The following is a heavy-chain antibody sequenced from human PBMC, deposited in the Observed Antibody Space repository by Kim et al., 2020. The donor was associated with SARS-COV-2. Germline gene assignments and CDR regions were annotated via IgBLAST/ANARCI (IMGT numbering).Heavy chain of an antibody. CDR1: GFTFGDYG. J-gene: IGHJ4*02. V-gene: IGHV3-49*03. CDR2: IRTKTYGGTT. CDR3: TRRLARPFFYFDY. Sequence: GGSLRLSCTASGFTFGDYGMSWFRQAPGKGLEWVGFIRTKTYGGTTEFAASVRGRFTISRDDSKSIASLQMDSLKTEDTAVYFCTRRLARPFFYFDYWGQGTLVTVSS. D-gene: IGHD6-6*01.